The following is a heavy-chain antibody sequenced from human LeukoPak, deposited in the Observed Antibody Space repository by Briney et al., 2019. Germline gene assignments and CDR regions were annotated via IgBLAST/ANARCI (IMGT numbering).Heavy chain of an antibody. Sequence: PSETLSLTCAVYGGSFSGYYWSWIRQPPGKGLEWIGEINHSGSTNYNPSLKSRVTISVDTSKNRFSLKLSSVTAADTAVYYCARGRRIQLWGSYYYMDVWGKGTTVTVSS. CDR2: INHSGST. V-gene: IGHV4-34*01. CDR3: ARGRRIQLWGSYYYMDV. CDR1: GGSFSGYY. J-gene: IGHJ6*03. D-gene: IGHD5-18*01.